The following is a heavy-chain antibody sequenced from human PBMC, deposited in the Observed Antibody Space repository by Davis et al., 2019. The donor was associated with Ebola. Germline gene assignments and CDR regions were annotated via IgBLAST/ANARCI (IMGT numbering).Heavy chain of an antibody. CDR2: ISSSGSTI. D-gene: IGHD3-10*01. V-gene: IGHV3-48*01. Sequence: GESLKISCAASGFTFSSYAMSWVRQAPGKGLEWVSYISSSGSTIYYADSVKGRFTISRDNSKNTLYLQMNSLRAEDTAVYYCAKDGGRYGSGSTIDYWGQGTLVTVSS. CDR3: AKDGGRYGSGSTIDY. J-gene: IGHJ4*02. CDR1: GFTFSSYA.